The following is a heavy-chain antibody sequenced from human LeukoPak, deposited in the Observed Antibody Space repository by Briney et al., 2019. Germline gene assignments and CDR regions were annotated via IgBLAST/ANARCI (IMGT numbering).Heavy chain of an antibody. V-gene: IGHV3-23*01. CDR1: GFTFSSYA. J-gene: IGHJ5*02. Sequence: PGGSLRLSCVASGFTFSSYAMSWVRQAPGKGLEWVSAISGSGGSTYYADSVKGRFTISRDIPKNTLYLQMNGLRVEDTAVYYCVRQFWAWGQGTLVTVSS. D-gene: IGHD3-16*01. CDR2: ISGSGGST. CDR3: VRQFWA.